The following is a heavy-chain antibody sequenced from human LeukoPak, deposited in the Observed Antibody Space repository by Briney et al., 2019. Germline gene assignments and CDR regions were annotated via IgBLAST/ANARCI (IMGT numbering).Heavy chain of an antibody. D-gene: IGHD3-10*01. CDR1: GGSFSGYY. CDR2: INHSGST. J-gene: IGHJ4*02. Sequence: SETLSLTCVVYGGSFSGYYWSWIRQPPGKGLEWIGEINHSGSTNYNPSLTSRVTISVDTSKNQFSLKLSSVTAADTAVYYCARNMVRGVISANDYWGQGTLVTVSS. V-gene: IGHV4-34*01. CDR3: ARNMVRGVISANDY.